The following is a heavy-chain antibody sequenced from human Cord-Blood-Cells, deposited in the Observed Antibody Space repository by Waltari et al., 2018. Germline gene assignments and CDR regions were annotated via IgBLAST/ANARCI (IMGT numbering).Heavy chain of an antibody. D-gene: IGHD6-13*01. J-gene: IGHJ4*02. CDR1: GGSFSGYY. CDR2: INHRGST. V-gene: IGHV4-34*01. Sequence: QVQLQQWGAGLLKPSETLSLTCAVYGGSFSGYYWSWIRQPPGKGLEWIGEINHRGSTNYNPSLKSRVTISVDTSKNQFSLKLSSVTAADTAVYYCATRNSSTAPFDYWGQGTLVTVSS. CDR3: ATRNSSTAPFDY.